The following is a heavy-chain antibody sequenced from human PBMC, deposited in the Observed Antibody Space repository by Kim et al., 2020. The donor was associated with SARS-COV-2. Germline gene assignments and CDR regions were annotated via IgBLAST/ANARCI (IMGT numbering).Heavy chain of an antibody. Sequence: GGSLRLSCAASGFTFSDYNMNWVRQAPGKGLEWVSSISSTSYYIYYPDSVKGRFTISRDNAKNSLYLQMNSLRAEDTAVYYCATQYSSSSGAYGLDVWG. CDR1: GFTFSDYN. J-gene: IGHJ6*02. CDR2: ISSTSYYI. D-gene: IGHD6-6*01. V-gene: IGHV3-21*01. CDR3: ATQYSSSSGAYGLDV.